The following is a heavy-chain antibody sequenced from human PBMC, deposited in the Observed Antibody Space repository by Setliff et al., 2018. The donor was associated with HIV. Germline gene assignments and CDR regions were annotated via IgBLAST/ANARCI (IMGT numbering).Heavy chain of an antibody. D-gene: IGHD5-12*01. V-gene: IGHV3-74*03. CDR3: ARVASGYDYGWLDP. Sequence: PGESLKISCAASGFDFTSYTMTWVRQAPGKGLVWVSHINNDGRKTTYADSVKGRFTVSRDNAKNTLYLQMNSLRAEDTAVYYCARVASGYDYGWLDPWGQGALVTVSS. CDR2: INNDGRKT. CDR1: GFDFTSYT. J-gene: IGHJ5*02.